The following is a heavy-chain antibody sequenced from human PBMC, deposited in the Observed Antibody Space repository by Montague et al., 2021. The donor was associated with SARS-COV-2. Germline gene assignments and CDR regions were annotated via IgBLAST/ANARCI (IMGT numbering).Heavy chain of an antibody. D-gene: IGHD2-2*01. CDR1: GDSISSGYFY. CDR2: IHYSGIT. Sequence: SETLSLTCTAPGDSISSGYFYWGWIRQPPGKGLEWVGTIHYSGITYYNPSLKSRVTISVDTSRNQFALKLSSVTAADTAIYYCARHLAISGPAAVSDYWGQGTLVTVSS. CDR3: ARHLAISGPAAVSDY. J-gene: IGHJ4*02. V-gene: IGHV4-39*01.